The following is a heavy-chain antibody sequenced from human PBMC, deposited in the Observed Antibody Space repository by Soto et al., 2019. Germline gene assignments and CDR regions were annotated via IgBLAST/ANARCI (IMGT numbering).Heavy chain of an antibody. CDR1: GFTFSSYG. CDR2: IWYDGSNQ. D-gene: IGHD3-10*01. Sequence: QVQLVESGGGVVQPGRSLRLSCAASGFTFSSYGMHWVRQAPGKGLEWGAVIWYDGSNQYYAGSVKGRFTISRDNSKNPLYLLMSSLRAEDTGVYYCSGGGSFDYWGRGTLVRVSS. V-gene: IGHV3-33*01. J-gene: IGHJ4*02. CDR3: SGGGSFDY.